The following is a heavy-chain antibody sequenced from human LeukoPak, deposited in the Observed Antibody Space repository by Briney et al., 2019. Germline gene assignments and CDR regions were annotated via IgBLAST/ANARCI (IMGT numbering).Heavy chain of an antibody. CDR1: GYTLTELS. D-gene: IGHD4-17*01. CDR3: ATQMGATVTTGEFDY. V-gene: IGHV1-24*01. J-gene: IGHJ4*02. Sequence: ASVKVSCKVSGYTLTELSMHWVRQAPGKGLEWMGGFDPEDGETIYAQKFQGRVTMTEDTSTDTAYMELSSLRSEDTAVYYCATQMGATVTTGEFDYWGRGTLVTVSS. CDR2: FDPEDGET.